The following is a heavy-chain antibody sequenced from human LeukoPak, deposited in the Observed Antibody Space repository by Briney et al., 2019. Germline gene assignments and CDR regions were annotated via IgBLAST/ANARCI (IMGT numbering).Heavy chain of an antibody. J-gene: IGHJ4*02. D-gene: IGHD4-17*01. CDR3: ARVGPLGDYLFDY. CDR2: IIPIFGTA. CDR1: GYTFTGYY. Sequence: ASVKVSCKASGYTFTGYYMHWVRQAPGQGLEWMGGIIPIFGTANYAQKFQGRVTITADESTSTAYMELSSLRSEDTAVYYCARVGPLGDYLFDYWGQGTLVTVSS. V-gene: IGHV1-69*13.